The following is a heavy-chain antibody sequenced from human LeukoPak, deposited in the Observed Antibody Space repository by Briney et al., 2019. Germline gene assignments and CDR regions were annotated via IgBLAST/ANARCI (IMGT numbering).Heavy chain of an antibody. CDR1: GFTFDDYA. J-gene: IGHJ3*02. CDR2: ISWNSGSI. Sequence: GGSLRLSCAASGFTFDDYAMHWVRQAPGKGLEWVSGISWNSGSIGCADSVKGRFTISRDNAKNSLYLQMNSLRAEDTALYYCAKDKVATILHDAFDIWGQGTMVTVSS. V-gene: IGHV3-9*01. D-gene: IGHD5-24*01. CDR3: AKDKVATILHDAFDI.